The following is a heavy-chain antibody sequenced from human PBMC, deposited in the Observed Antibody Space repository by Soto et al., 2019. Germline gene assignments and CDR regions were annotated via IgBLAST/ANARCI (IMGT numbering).Heavy chain of an antibody. Sequence: QVTLRESGPVLVKPTETLTLTCTVSGLSLSNGKLGVSWIRQPPGKALEWLAHIFSSDDKSYSTSLRSRLTISKGPSSSQVVLTMVNLDPMGSATYYCALITDCSRTDCDLASVDPWGQVTRVTVST. V-gene: IGHV2-26*01. CDR1: GLSLSNGKLG. CDR3: ALITDCSRTDCDLASVDP. CDR2: IFSSDDK. J-gene: IGHJ5*02. D-gene: IGHD2-2*01.